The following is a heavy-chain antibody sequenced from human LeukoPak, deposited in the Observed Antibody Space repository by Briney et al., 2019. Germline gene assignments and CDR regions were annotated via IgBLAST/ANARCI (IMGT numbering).Heavy chain of an antibody. V-gene: IGHV1-24*01. J-gene: IGHJ4*02. D-gene: IGHD5-18*01. Sequence: ASVKVSCKVSGYTLTELSMHWVRQAPGKGLEWMGGFDPEDGETIYAQKFQGRVTMTEDTSTDTAYMELSSLRSEDTAVYYCATPQGDTAMVPYYSDYWGQGTLVTVSS. CDR3: ATPQGDTAMVPYYSDY. CDR2: FDPEDGET. CDR1: GYTLTELS.